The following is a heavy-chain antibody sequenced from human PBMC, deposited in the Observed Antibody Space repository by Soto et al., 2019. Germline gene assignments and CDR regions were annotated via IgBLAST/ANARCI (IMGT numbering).Heavy chain of an antibody. J-gene: IGHJ4*02. CDR3: ARDQRELSNFDY. CDR1: GYTFTSYA. CDR2: INAGNGNT. Sequence: GASVKVSCKASGYTFTSYAMHWVRQAPGQRLEWMGWINAGNGNTKYSQKFQGRVTVTRDTSASTAYMELSSLRSEDTAVYYCARDQRELSNFDYWGQGTLVTVSS. D-gene: IGHD1-26*01. V-gene: IGHV1-3*01.